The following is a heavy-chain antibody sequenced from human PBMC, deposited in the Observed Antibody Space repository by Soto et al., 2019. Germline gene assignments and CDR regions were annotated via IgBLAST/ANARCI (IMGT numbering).Heavy chain of an antibody. CDR2: IGYDGRNK. D-gene: IGHD1-1*01. CDR1: GFTFSTFA. V-gene: IGHV3-33*01. J-gene: IGHJ6*02. Sequence: QVQLVESGGGVVQPGRSLRLSCAASGFTFSTFAMHWVRQAPGKGLEWVAVIGYDGRNKYYADSVKGRFTISRDNSKNTLYVQMNSLRAEDTAVYYCARAGIGRGYHFYGLDVWGQGTTVTVSS. CDR3: ARAGIGRGYHFYGLDV.